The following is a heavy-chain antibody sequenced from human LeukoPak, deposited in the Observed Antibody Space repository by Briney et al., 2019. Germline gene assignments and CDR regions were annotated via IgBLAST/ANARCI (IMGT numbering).Heavy chain of an antibody. CDR2: IYSGGNT. CDR3: ARGLVEMATIYFDY. J-gene: IGHJ4*02. D-gene: IGHD5-24*01. Sequence: GGSLRLSCAASGFTFSSYAMSWVRQAPGKGLEWVSVIYSGGNTYYADSVRGRFTISRDNSKNTLYLQMNSLRAEDTAVYYCARGLVEMATIYFDYWGQGTLVTVSS. V-gene: IGHV3-53*01. CDR1: GFTFSSYA.